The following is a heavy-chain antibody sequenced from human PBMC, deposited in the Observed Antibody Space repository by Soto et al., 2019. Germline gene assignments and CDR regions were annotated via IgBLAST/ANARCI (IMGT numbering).Heavy chain of an antibody. D-gene: IGHD3-10*01. Sequence: GESLKISCKGSGYSFSSYWIAWVRQMPGKGLECMGIIYPSGSDTRYSPSFQGLVTISADKSINTAYLQWSSLKASDTAMYYCAGGAGESYIYYGLDVWGLGTTVTVSS. CDR2: IYPSGSDT. V-gene: IGHV5-51*01. CDR3: AGGAGESYIYYGLDV. J-gene: IGHJ6*02. CDR1: GYSFSSYW.